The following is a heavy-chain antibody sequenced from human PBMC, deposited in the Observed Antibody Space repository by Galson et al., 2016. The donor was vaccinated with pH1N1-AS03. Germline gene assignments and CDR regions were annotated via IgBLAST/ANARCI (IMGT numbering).Heavy chain of an antibody. V-gene: IGHV1-8*01. CDR2: MKPSSGNT. J-gene: IGHJ4*02. CDR1: GYTFTSYD. Sequence: SVKVSCKASGYTFTSYDINWVRQSTGRGLEWKGWMKPSSGNTGYAQKFQGRVTMTRDTSIRTAYLELYNLRSADTAVYYCKKKSRGNTNGRYAELRYWGQGTLVTVSS. CDR3: KKKSRGNTNGRYAELRY. D-gene: IGHD1-26*01.